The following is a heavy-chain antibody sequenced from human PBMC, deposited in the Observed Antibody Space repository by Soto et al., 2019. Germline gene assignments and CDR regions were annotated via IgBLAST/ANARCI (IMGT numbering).Heavy chain of an antibody. J-gene: IGHJ4*02. CDR3: AKDLLSGWLY. Sequence: GGSLRLSCAASGFTFSSYGMHWVRQAPGKGLEWVAVISYDGSNKYYADSVKGRFTIPRDNSKNTLYLQMNSLRAEDTAVYYCAKDLLSGWLYWGQGTLVTVSS. CDR2: ISYDGSNK. CDR1: GFTFSSYG. D-gene: IGHD6-19*01. V-gene: IGHV3-30*18.